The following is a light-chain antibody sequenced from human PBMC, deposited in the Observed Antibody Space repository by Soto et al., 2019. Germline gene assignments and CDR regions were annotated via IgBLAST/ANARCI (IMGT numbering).Light chain of an antibody. V-gene: IGKV3-20*01. J-gene: IGKJ1*01. Sequence: IVLTLSPGTXXXSXXXXXXXSCRASQSVSSSYLAWYQQKPGQAPRLLIYGASSRATGIPDRFSGSGSGTDFTLTISRLEPEDFAVYYCQQSGTFGQGTKVDI. CDR3: QQSGT. CDR2: GAS. CDR1: QSVSSSY.